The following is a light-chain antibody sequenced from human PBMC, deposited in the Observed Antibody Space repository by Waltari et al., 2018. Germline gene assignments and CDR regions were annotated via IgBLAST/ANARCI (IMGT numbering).Light chain of an antibody. Sequence: QSALTQPPSASGSPGQSVTISCTGTSSDVGGYNYVCSYQQHPGKAPKLWIYAVYKRPSGVPARFSGSKSGRTASLTVSGLQAEDEADYYCSSYAGNNNLLFGGGTKLTVL. CDR3: SSYAGNNNLL. V-gene: IGLV2-8*01. CDR2: AVY. CDR1: SSDVGGYNY. J-gene: IGLJ2*01.